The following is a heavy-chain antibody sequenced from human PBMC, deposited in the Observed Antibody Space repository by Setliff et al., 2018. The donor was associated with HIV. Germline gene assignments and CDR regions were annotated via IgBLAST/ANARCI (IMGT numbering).Heavy chain of an antibody. CDR2: INHSGST. CDR3: ARTSEYDFGLTKYLDY. V-gene: IGHV4-34*01. D-gene: IGHD3-3*01. CDR1: GGSFSGYY. J-gene: IGHJ4*02. Sequence: SETLSLTCAVYGGSFSGYYWSWIRQPPGKGLECIGEINHSGSTNHNPSLKSRVTISVDTSKKQFSLRLSSVTAADTAVYYCARTSEYDFGLTKYLDYWGQGTLVTVSS.